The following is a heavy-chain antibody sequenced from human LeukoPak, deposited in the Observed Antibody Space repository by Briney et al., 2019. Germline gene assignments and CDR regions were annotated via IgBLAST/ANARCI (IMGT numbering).Heavy chain of an antibody. J-gene: IGHJ4*02. CDR1: GFTVSNNY. D-gene: IGHD1-26*01. V-gene: IGHV3-53*01. CDR2: IYSGGRT. Sequence: PGGSLRLSCAVSGFTVSNNYMNWVRQAPGKGLEWVSIIYSGGRTYYADSAKGRFTISRDIFKNTVYLQMNSLRAEYTAVYYCAREGATTAFDYWGQGTLVTVSS. CDR3: AREGATTAFDY.